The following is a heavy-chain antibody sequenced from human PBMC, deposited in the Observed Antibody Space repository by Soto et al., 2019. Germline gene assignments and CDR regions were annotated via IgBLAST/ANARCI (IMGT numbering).Heavy chain of an antibody. J-gene: IGHJ6*03. D-gene: IGHD4-4*01. CDR1: GFTFSTYA. Sequence: GGSLRLSCVASGFTFSTYAMSWVRQVPGKGLGWVSAITDNGGSTYYADSAKGRFTISRDNSKNTLYLQMKSLRAEDTAIYYCVKASSNFFYYYHMDVWGKGTTVTVSS. CDR3: VKASSNFFYYYHMDV. CDR2: ITDNGGST. V-gene: IGHV3-23*01.